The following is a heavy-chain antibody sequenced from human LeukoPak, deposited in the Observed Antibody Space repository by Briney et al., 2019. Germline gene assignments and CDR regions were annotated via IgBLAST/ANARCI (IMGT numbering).Heavy chain of an antibody. CDR3: ARDRAPDYCSSTSCQGDMDV. V-gene: IGHV3-21*01. Sequence: GGSLRLSCAASGFTFSSYSMNWVRQAPGKGLEWVSSISSSSSSYIYYADSVKGRFTISRDNAKNSLYLQMNSLRAEDTAVYYCARDRAPDYCSSTSCQGDMDVWGKGTTVTVSS. CDR2: ISSSSSSYI. J-gene: IGHJ6*03. CDR1: GFTFSSYS. D-gene: IGHD2-2*01.